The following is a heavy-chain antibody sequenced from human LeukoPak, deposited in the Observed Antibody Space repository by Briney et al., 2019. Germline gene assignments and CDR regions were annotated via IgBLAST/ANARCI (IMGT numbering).Heavy chain of an antibody. CDR3: ARDLYYYDSSGEY. CDR1: GFTFSSYS. V-gene: IGHV3-33*08. Sequence: PGGSLRPSCAASGFTFSSYSMNWVRQAPGKGLEWVAVIWYDGSNKYYADSVKGRFTISRDNSKNTLYLQMNSLRAEDTAVYYCARDLYYYDSSGEYWGQGTLVTVSS. J-gene: IGHJ4*02. D-gene: IGHD3-22*01. CDR2: IWYDGSNK.